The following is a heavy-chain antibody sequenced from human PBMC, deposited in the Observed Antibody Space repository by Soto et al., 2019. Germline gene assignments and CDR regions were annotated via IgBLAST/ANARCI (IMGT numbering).Heavy chain of an antibody. CDR2: IYASGST. V-gene: IGHV4-59*08. CDR3: ARHCPQYCISISCHRNWFDP. CDR1: GGSMSTYY. J-gene: IGHJ5*02. Sequence: PSETLSLTCTASGGSMSTYYWNWIRQPPGKGLESIGYIYASGSTNYNPSFKSRVAISIDTSKRQISLNLTSVTAADMAVYYCARHCPQYCISISCHRNWFDPWGQGTLVTLSS. D-gene: IGHD2-2*01.